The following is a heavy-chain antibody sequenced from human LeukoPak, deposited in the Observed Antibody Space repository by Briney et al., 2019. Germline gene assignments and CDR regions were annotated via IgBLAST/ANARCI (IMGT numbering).Heavy chain of an antibody. CDR2: ISSSHDI. Sequence: GGSLRLSCAASGFTFSSYSMNWVRQAPGKGLEWVSSISSSHDIYYADSVKGRLTISRDNTKNSLYLQMNSLRAEDTAVYYCARDLLGDYYFDYWGQGTLVTVSP. CDR3: ARDLLGDYYFDY. J-gene: IGHJ4*02. V-gene: IGHV3-21*01. D-gene: IGHD1-26*01. CDR1: GFTFSSYS.